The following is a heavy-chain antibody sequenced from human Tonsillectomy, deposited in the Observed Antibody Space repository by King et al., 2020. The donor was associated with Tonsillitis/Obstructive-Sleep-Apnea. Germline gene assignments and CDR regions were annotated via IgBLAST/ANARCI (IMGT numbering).Heavy chain of an antibody. CDR3: AHSVGSNYGYYYFDY. D-gene: IGHD5-24*01. CDR1: GFSLNTSGVG. V-gene: IGHV2-5*02. CDR2: IYWDDDK. Sequence: ITLKESGPTLVKPTQTLTLTCTFSGFSLNTSGVGVGWIRQPPGKALEWLTLIYWDDDKRYSPSLESKLTITKDTSKNQVCLTMTNMDPVDTATYYCAHSVGSNYGYYYFDYCGQGTLVTVSS. J-gene: IGHJ4*02.